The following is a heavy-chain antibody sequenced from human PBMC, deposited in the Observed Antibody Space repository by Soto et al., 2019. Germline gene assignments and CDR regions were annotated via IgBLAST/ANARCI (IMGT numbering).Heavy chain of an antibody. Sequence: EVQLVESGGGLVQPGGSLRLSCAASGFTFSTYSMNWVRQAPGKGLEWVSYISSSSSTIYYADSVKGRFTISRDNAKKSLYLQMNSLRHEDTAVYYCARDPSPPEYSYGYYFDYWGQGTLVTVSS. CDR1: GFTFSTYS. CDR3: ARDPSPPEYSYGYYFDY. J-gene: IGHJ4*02. CDR2: ISSSSSTI. D-gene: IGHD5-18*01. V-gene: IGHV3-48*02.